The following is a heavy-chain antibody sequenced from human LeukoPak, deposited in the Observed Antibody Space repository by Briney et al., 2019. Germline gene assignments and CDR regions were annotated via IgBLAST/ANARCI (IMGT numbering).Heavy chain of an antibody. D-gene: IGHD2-21*02. CDR1: GGSLSSGGYS. V-gene: IGHV4-30-2*01. Sequence: SQTLSLTCAVSGGSLSSGGYSWRWIRQPPGTGLEWIGYIYHSGSTYYNPSLKSRVTISVDRSKNQFSLKLSSVTAADTAVYYCARGRVTGPRDYWGQGTLVTVSS. J-gene: IGHJ4*02. CDR3: ARGRVTGPRDY. CDR2: IYHSGST.